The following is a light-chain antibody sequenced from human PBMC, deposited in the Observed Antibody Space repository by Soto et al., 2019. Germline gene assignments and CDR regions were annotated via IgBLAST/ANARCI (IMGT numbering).Light chain of an antibody. V-gene: IGKV3-20*01. CDR3: QQFSSYPLT. CDR1: QSFSSTF. J-gene: IGKJ4*01. CDR2: GVS. Sequence: DIVLTQSPGTLSLSPGERATLSCRASQSFSSTFLAWYQQKPGQAPRLLIYGVSSRATGIPDRFSGGGSGTDFTLTISRLEPEDFAVYYCQQFSSYPLTFGGGTKVDI.